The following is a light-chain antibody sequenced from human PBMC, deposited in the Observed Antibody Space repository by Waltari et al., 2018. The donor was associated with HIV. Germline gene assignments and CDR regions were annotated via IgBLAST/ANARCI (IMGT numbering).Light chain of an antibody. V-gene: IGLV1-47*01. CDR1: RSNIGSNF. CDR2: RNN. Sequence: QSVLTQPPSASGTPGQMVTISCSGSRSNIGSNFVYWYQQLPGMAPKLLIYRNNQRPSGVPDRFSGSKSGTSVSLAISGLRSEDGADYYCAVWDDSLTGHVVFGGGTKLTVL. J-gene: IGLJ2*01. CDR3: AVWDDSLTGHVV.